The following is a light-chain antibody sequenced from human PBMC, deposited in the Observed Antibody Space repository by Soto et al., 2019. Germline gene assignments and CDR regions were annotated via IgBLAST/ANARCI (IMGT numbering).Light chain of an antibody. CDR2: DAS. CDR1: QSVSSY. V-gene: IGKV3-11*01. CDR3: QQRSNS. Sequence: EIVLTQSPATLSLSPGERATLSCRASQSVSSYLAWYQQKPGQAPRLLIYDASNRATGIPARFSGSGSGTDFTLTISSLEPEDCAVYYCQQRSNSFDQGTRLEIK. J-gene: IGKJ5*01.